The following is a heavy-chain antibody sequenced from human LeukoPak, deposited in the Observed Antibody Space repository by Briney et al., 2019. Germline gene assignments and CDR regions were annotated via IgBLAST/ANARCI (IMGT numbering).Heavy chain of an antibody. CDR2: INPSGGST. V-gene: IGHV1-46*01. D-gene: IGHD5-18*01. CDR3: ALQLWPFGGSHYYYYCMDV. CDR1: GYTFTSYY. J-gene: IGHJ6*03. Sequence: ASVKVSCKASGYTFTSYYMHWVRQAPGQGLEWMGIINPSGGSTSYAQKFQGRVTITTDESTSTAYMELSSLRSEDTAVYYCALQLWPFGGSHYYYYCMDVWGKGTTVTVSS.